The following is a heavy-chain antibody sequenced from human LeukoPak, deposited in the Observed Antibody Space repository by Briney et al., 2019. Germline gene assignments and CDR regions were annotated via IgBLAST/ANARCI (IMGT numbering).Heavy chain of an antibody. V-gene: IGHV1-2*02. Sequence: GASVKVSCKASGYTFTGYYMHWVRQAPGQGLEWMGWINPNSGGTNYAQKFQGRVTMTRDTSISTAYMELSRLRSDDTAVYYCARVKAAGTRAASDYWGQGTLVTVSS. CDR1: GYTFTGYY. CDR2: INPNSGGT. J-gene: IGHJ4*02. D-gene: IGHD6-13*01. CDR3: ARVKAAGTRAASDY.